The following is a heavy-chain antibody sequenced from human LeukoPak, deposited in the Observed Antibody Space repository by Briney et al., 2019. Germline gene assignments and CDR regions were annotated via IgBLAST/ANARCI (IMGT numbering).Heavy chain of an antibody. J-gene: IGHJ4*02. Sequence: GGSLRLSCAASGFTVITNDMTWVRQAPGKGLEWVSVLYSDGNTKYADSVQGRFTISRDNSKNTLYLEMNSLSPDDTAVYYCARGVEPLAANTLAYWGQGTLVTVSS. CDR2: LYSDGNT. V-gene: IGHV3-53*01. CDR3: ARGVEPLAANTLAY. D-gene: IGHD1-14*01. CDR1: GFTVITND.